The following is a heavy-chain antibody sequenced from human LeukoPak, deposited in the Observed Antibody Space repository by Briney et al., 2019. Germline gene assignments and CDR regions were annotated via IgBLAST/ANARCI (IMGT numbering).Heavy chain of an antibody. CDR1: GYTFTSYD. D-gene: IGHD5-24*01. Sequence: GASVKVSCKASGYTFTSYDINWVRQATGQGLEWMGWMNPNSGNTGYAQKFQGRVTMTRNTSISTAYMELSSLRSEDTAVYYCARENVEMATDDFDYWGQGTLVTVSS. CDR2: MNPNSGNT. V-gene: IGHV1-8*01. CDR3: ARENVEMATDDFDY. J-gene: IGHJ4*02.